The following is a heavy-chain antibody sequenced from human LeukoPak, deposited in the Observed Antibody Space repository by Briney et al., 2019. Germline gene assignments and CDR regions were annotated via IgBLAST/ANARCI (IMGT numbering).Heavy chain of an antibody. D-gene: IGHD2-2*01. CDR3: ARGRFFVVVPAATYYYYYMDV. Sequence: SVKVSCKASGGTFTSYAISWVPQAPGQGLDWMGGIIPIFGTANYAQKFQGRVTITADESTSTAYMELSSLRSEDTAVYYCARGRFFVVVPAATYYYYYMDVWGKGTTVTVSS. V-gene: IGHV1-69*13. CDR2: IIPIFGTA. J-gene: IGHJ6*03. CDR1: GGTFTSYA.